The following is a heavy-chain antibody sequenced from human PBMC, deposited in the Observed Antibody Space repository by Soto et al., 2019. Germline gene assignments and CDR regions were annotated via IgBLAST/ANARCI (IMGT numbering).Heavy chain of an antibody. D-gene: IGHD3-10*01. V-gene: IGHV4-59*12. CDR2: IYYSGST. Sequence: SETLSLTCTVSGGSISSYYWSWIRQPPGKGLEWIGYIYYSGSTNYNPSLRSRVTISVDTSKNQFSLKLSSVTAADTAVYYCARALITKVDYWGQGTLVTVSS. J-gene: IGHJ4*02. CDR3: ARALITKVDY. CDR1: GGSISSYY.